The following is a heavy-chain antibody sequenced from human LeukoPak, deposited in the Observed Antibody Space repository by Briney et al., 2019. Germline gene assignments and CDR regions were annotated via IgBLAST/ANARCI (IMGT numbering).Heavy chain of an antibody. Sequence: ASVEVSCKASGYTFTRYDINWVRQATGQGLEWMGWMNPNSGNTGYAQKFQGRVTMTRNTSISTAYMELSSLRSEDTAVYYCARGSLGATPFDIWGQGTMVTVSS. J-gene: IGHJ3*02. D-gene: IGHD1-26*01. V-gene: IGHV1-8*01. CDR1: GYTFTRYD. CDR3: ARGSLGATPFDI. CDR2: MNPNSGNT.